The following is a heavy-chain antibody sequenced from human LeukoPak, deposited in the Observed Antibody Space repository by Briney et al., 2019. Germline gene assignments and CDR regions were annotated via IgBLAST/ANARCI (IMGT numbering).Heavy chain of an antibody. V-gene: IGHV4-39*07. CDR1: GGSIRSPGYY. D-gene: IGHD6-13*01. Sequence: PSETLSLTCTVSGGSIRSPGYYWGWTRQPPGKGLEWIGSMYYSGSSFYNPSLKSRVTISVDTSKNQFSLKLSSVTAADTAVYYCASSSSSWYNYFDYWGQGTLVTVSS. CDR3: ASSSSSWYNYFDY. J-gene: IGHJ4*02. CDR2: MYYSGSS.